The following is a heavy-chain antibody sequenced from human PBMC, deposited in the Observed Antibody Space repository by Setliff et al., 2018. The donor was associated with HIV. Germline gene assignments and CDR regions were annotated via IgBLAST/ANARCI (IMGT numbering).Heavy chain of an antibody. J-gene: IGHJ6*02. D-gene: IGHD2-2*01. V-gene: IGHV4-34*01. CDR1: GGSFSGYY. CDR2: IIHTGST. CDR3: ARGRSCSSSSCYLVYYYYYGMDV. Sequence: SETLSLTCAVYGGSFSGYYWSWIRQPPGKGLEWIGEIIHTGSTKYNPSLKSRVTISVETTKNQFSLSLGSVTAADTAVYYCARGRSCSSSSCYLVYYYYYGMDVWGHGSTVTVS.